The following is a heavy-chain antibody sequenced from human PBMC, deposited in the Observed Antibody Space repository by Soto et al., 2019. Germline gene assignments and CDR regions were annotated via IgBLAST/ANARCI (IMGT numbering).Heavy chain of an antibody. J-gene: IGHJ3*02. V-gene: IGHV1-24*01. Sequence: ASVKVSFKVSGYTLTELSMHWVRQAPGKGLEWMGGFDPGDGETIYAQRFQGRVTMTEDTSTDTAYMELSSLRSEDTAVYYCATDSSSGRGAFDIWGQGTMVTVSS. CDR3: ATDSSSGRGAFDI. D-gene: IGHD6-6*01. CDR2: FDPGDGET. CDR1: GYTLTELS.